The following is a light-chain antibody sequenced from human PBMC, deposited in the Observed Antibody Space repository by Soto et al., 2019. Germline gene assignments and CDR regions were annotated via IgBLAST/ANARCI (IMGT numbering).Light chain of an antibody. CDR2: LGS. CDR3: MQALQSPRT. Sequence: DIVMTQSPLSLPVTPGEPASISCRSSQSLLHSNGYNYLDWYLQKPGQSPQLLIYLGSNRASGVPDRFSGGGSGTDFTLKISRVEDEDVGVYYCMQALQSPRTFGQGTKVEIK. J-gene: IGKJ1*01. CDR1: QSLLHSNGYNY. V-gene: IGKV2-28*01.